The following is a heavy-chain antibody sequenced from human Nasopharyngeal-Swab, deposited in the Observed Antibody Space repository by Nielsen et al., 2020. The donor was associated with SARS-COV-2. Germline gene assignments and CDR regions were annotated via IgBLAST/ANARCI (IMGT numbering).Heavy chain of an antibody. CDR2: ISASGGRT. V-gene: IGHV3-23*01. J-gene: IGHJ4*02. D-gene: IGHD2-21*01. CDR1: GFTLSKYV. CDR3: ARIAVSTDFDY. Sequence: GESLKISCAASGFTLSKYVMSWVRQAPGKGLEWVSGISASGGRTWNADSVKGRFTISKDNSKNILYLRMNSLRVEDTAVYFCARIAVSTDFDYWGQGTLVTVSS.